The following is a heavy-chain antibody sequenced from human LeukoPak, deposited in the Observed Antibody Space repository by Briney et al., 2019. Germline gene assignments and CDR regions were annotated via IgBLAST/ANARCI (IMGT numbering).Heavy chain of an antibody. CDR1: GFTFSSYA. CDR3: AVGGYSSSSVPFDY. Sequence: GGSLRLSCAASGFTFSSYAMYWVRQAPGKGLEWVAVISYDGSNKYYADSVKGRFTISRDNSKNTLYLQMNSLRAEDTAVYYCAVGGYSSSSVPFDYWGQGTLVTVSS. V-gene: IGHV3-30-3*01. J-gene: IGHJ4*02. CDR2: ISYDGSNK. D-gene: IGHD6-6*01.